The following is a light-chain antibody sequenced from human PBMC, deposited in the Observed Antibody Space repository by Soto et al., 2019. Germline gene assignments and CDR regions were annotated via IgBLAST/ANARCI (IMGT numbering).Light chain of an antibody. CDR1: RSLVFSDGNTY. CDR3: MHSIDWPWT. CDR2: NGS. J-gene: IGKJ1*01. Sequence: VLTQSPLSVSVTVGQPASISCRPSRSLVFSDGNTYLHWFQQRPGQSPRRLIDNGSNRDSGVPDRFTGSGSGTDFTLEISRVEAEDVGMYYCMHSIDWPWTFGQGTKVDIK. V-gene: IGKV2-30*01.